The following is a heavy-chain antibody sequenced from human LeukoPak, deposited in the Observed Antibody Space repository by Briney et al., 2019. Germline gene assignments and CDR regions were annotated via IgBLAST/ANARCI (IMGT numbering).Heavy chain of an antibody. Sequence: PSETLSLTCTVSSASISTYYWSWIRQPPGKGLEWIGSIYYSGSTYYNPSLKSRVTISVDTSKNQFSLKLSSVTAADTAVYYCASPGEGATRQFDYWGQGTLVTVSS. J-gene: IGHJ4*02. D-gene: IGHD1-26*01. V-gene: IGHV4-39*01. CDR2: IYYSGST. CDR1: SASISTYY. CDR3: ASPGEGATRQFDY.